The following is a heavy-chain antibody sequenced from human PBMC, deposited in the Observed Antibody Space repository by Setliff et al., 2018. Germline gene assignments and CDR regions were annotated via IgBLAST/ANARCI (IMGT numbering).Heavy chain of an antibody. V-gene: IGHV4-61*01. CDR3: ARYRNYFDSSGQTQYYFDY. D-gene: IGHD3-22*01. CDR1: GVDVIERLYY. J-gene: IGHJ4*02. CDR2: IQTSGTT. Sequence: SETLSLTCSASGVDVIERLYYWSWVRQSPGKGLEWIGYIQTSGTTNYNPSLKSRVTISLDTPKNQFSLRLSSVTAADTAVYYCARYRNYFDSSGQTQYYFDYWGQGTLVTVSS.